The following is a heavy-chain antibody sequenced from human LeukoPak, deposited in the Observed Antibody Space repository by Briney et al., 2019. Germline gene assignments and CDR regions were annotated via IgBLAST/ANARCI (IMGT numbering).Heavy chain of an antibody. Sequence: SETLSLTCTVSGGSISSSSYYWGWIRQPPGKGLEWIGSIYYSGSTYYNPSLKSRVTISVDTSKNQFSLKLSSVTAADTAVYYCARHDWVVGPNWFDPWGQGTLVTVSS. J-gene: IGHJ5*02. CDR3: ARHDWVVGPNWFDP. CDR2: IYYSGST. D-gene: IGHD1-26*01. V-gene: IGHV4-39*01. CDR1: GGSISSSSYY.